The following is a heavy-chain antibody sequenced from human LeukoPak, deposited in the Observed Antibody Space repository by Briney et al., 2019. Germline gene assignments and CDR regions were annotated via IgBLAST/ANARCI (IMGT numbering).Heavy chain of an antibody. J-gene: IGHJ3*02. CDR1: GFTFNGYW. V-gene: IGHV3-74*01. CDR2: IKSDGSTT. Sequence: GGSLRLSCAASGFTFNGYWMNWVSHAPGQGLVWVSCIKSDGSTTIYADSVKGRFTISRDNAKNTLYLQMNSLRGEDTGVYYCTRETSNAFDIWGQGTMVTVSS. CDR3: TRETSNAFDI.